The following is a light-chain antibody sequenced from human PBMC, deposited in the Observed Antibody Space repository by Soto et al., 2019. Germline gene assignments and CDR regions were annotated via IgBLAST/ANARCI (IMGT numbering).Light chain of an antibody. CDR1: TGAVTSGYY. CDR3: LLYYGGAVV. CDR2: SKS. J-gene: IGLJ2*01. V-gene: IGLV7-43*01. Sequence: QAVVTQAPSLTVSPGGTVTLTCASSTGAVTSGYYPTWFQQKPGQAPRALIYSKSNKHSWTPARFSGSLLGGKAALTLSGVQPEDEAEYYCLLYYGGAVVFGGGTKLTVL.